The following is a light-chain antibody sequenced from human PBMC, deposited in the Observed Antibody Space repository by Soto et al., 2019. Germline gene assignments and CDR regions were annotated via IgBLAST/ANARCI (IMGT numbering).Light chain of an antibody. CDR3: QQYYHWPRT. J-gene: IGKJ1*01. Sequence: EIVLTQSPATLSLSPGERATLSCRASQSVSSYLAWYQQKPGQAPRLLIYDASNRATGIPARFSGSGSGTDFNLTITSLQSEDFAVYYCQQYYHWPRTFGQGTKVDI. CDR1: QSVSSY. V-gene: IGKV3-11*01. CDR2: DAS.